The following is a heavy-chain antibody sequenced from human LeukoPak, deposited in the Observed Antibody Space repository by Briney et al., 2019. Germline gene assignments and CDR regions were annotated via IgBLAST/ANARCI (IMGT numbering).Heavy chain of an antibody. J-gene: IGHJ6*03. CDR1: GGSISTYY. V-gene: IGHV4-4*09. Sequence: KPSETLSLTCTVSGGSISTYYWSWLRHPPGRGPELIVYIYTSGSTNYNPSLKSRVTISADTSKNQFSLKMTSVTAADTAVYYCAGHSRTKQYYYHIDVGGKGTWVTVSS. CDR2: IYTSGST. CDR3: AGHSRTKQYYYHIDV. D-gene: IGHD2-8*01.